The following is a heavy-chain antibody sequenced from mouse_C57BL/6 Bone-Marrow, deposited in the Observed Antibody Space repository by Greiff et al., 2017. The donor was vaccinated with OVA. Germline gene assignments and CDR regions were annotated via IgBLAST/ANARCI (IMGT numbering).Heavy chain of an antibody. Sequence: QVHVKQPGAELVKPGASVKLSCKASGYTFTSYWMHWVKQRPGQGLEWIGMIHPNSGSTNYNEKFKSKATLTVDKSSSTAYMQLSSLTSEDSAVYYGARDGNYLAWFAYWGQGTLVTVSA. CDR3: ARDGNYLAWFAY. V-gene: IGHV1-64*01. CDR2: IHPNSGST. CDR1: GYTFTSYW. J-gene: IGHJ3*01. D-gene: IGHD2-1*01.